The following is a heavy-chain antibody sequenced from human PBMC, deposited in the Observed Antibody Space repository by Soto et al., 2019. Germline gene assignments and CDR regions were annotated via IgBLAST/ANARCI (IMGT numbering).Heavy chain of an antibody. V-gene: IGHV4-34*01. D-gene: IGHD2-2*01. CDR3: ARGISMIVEVQRDAPDKYYFDS. Sequence: PSETLSLTCAVYGGSFSGYYWSWIRQPPGKGLERTGENNHSGSTNCNPSLKSRVTISVDTSKNQFSLKLSSVTAADMAVYYCARGISMIVEVQRDAPDKYYFDSWGQGTRVTVSS. CDR2: NNHSGST. J-gene: IGHJ4*02. CDR1: GGSFSGYY.